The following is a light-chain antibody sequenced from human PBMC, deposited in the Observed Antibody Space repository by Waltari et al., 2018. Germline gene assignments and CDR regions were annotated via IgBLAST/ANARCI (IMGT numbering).Light chain of an antibody. CDR2: EVT. V-gene: IGLV2-8*01. J-gene: IGLJ1*01. Sequence: QSALTQPPSASGSPGQSVTISCTGPSRDLGGYNYVSWYQKHPGNAPQLFIYEVTQRPSGVPDRFSGSKSGNTASLTVSGLQTEDEADYYCASYAGSNNYVFGTGTKVTVL. CDR3: ASYAGSNNYV. CDR1: SRDLGGYNY.